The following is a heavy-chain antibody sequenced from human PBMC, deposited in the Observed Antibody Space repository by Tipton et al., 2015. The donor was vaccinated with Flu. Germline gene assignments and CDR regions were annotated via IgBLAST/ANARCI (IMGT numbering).Heavy chain of an antibody. V-gene: IGHV4-59*01. Sequence: LRLSCTVSGGSISSYYWSWIRQPPGKGLEWIGYIYYSGSTNYNPSLKSRVTISVDTSKNQFSLKLSSVTAADTAVYYCARVGGSSYYYYGMDVRGQGTTVTVSS. CDR3: ARVGGSSYYYYGMDV. D-gene: IGHD1-26*01. J-gene: IGHJ6*02. CDR1: GGSISSYY. CDR2: IYYSGST.